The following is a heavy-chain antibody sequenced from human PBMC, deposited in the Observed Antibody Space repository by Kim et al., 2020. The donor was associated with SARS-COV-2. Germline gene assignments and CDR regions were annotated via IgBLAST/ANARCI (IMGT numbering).Heavy chain of an antibody. D-gene: IGHD1-1*01. CDR1: GFTFSNYA. J-gene: IGHJ4*02. V-gene: IGHV3-64D*06. CDR2: ITHNGEKT. Sequence: GGSLRLSCSASGFTFSNYALHWARQAPGKGLEHVSVITHNGEKTYYADSVKGRFTISRDNSKNTLYLQMSSLRAEDTAVYYCVLSFCTFSYSWVRPQGDNSNDYWGQGTLVTVSS. CDR3: VLSFCTFSYSWVRPQGDNSNDY.